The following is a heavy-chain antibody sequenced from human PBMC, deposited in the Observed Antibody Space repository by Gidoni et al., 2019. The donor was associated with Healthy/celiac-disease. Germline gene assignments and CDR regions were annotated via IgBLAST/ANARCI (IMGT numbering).Heavy chain of an antibody. CDR1: GGSFRGYY. CDR2: INQSGGT. D-gene: IGHD3-10*01. CDR3: ARGYYSPRMVRGVTGTNGMDV. V-gene: IGHV4-34*01. J-gene: IGHJ6*02. Sequence: QVQLQQWGAGRLKPSETLSLTCAVYGGSFRGYYWSWIRKPPVKGLELIGEINQSGGTTYTPSLKIRVTISVDTSKIQFSLKLSSATAAATAVYSCARGYYSPRMVRGVTGTNGMDVWGQGTTVTVSS.